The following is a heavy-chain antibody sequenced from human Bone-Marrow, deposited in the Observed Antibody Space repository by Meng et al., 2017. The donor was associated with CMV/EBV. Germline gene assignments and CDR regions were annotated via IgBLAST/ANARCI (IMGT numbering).Heavy chain of an antibody. CDR3: ARVFCSSTSCYLYYYYGMDV. D-gene: IGHD2-2*01. Sequence: GGSLRLSCAASGFTFSSYWMHWVRQAPGKGLVWVSRINSDGSSTSYADSVKGRFTISRDNAKNTLYLQMNSLRAEDTAVYYCARVFCSSTSCYLYYYYGMDVWGQGTTVTFSS. J-gene: IGHJ6*02. CDR2: INSDGSST. V-gene: IGHV3-74*01. CDR1: GFTFSSYW.